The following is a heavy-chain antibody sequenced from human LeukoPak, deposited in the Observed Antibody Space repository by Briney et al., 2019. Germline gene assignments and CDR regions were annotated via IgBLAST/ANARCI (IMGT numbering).Heavy chain of an antibody. J-gene: IGHJ4*02. Sequence: GGSLRLSCAASGFTVSSNYISWVRQAPGKGLEWVSVIFSDGSSYYTDSVKGRFSIPIDISKNTLYLQMNSLRAEDTAMYYCARKTPSGGWNFDYWGQGTLVTVS. V-gene: IGHV3-53*01. CDR1: GFTVSSNY. CDR3: ARKTPSGGWNFDY. CDR2: IFSDGSS. D-gene: IGHD6-19*01.